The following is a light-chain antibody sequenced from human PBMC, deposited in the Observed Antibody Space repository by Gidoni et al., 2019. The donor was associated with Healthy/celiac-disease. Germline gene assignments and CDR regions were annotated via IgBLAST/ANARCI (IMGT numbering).Light chain of an antibody. CDR2: KAS. V-gene: IGKV1-5*03. J-gene: IGKJ1*01. CDR1: QSISSW. CDR3: QQYNTGGT. Sequence: DIQMTQSPSTLSASVGDRVTITCRVSQSISSWLAWYQQKPGKAPKLLIYKASSLESGVPSRFSGSGSGTEFTLTISSLQPDDFATYYCQQYNTGGTFGQGTKVEIK.